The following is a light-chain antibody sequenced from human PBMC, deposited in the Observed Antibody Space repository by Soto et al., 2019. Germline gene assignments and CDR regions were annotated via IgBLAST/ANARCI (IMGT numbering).Light chain of an antibody. CDR3: SSYAISTPHL. CDR1: SSDVGGYDY. Sequence: QSVLTQPASVSGSPGQSITISCTGTSSDVGGYDYVSWYQLHPGKAPKLMVFEVNNRPSGVSYRFSGSKSGNTASLTISGLQAEDEADYCGSSYAISTPHLVGTGTKVTVL. V-gene: IGLV2-14*01. CDR2: EVN. J-gene: IGLJ1*01.